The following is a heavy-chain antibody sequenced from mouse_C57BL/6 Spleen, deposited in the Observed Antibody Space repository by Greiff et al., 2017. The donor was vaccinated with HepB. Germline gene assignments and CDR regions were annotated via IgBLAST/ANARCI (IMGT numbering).Heavy chain of an antibody. CDR1: GFTFSDYG. CDR2: ISSGSSTI. D-gene: IGHD2-12*01. Sequence: EVMLVESGGGLVKPGGSLKLSCAASGFTFSDYGMHWVRQAPEKGLEWVAYISSGSSTIYYADTVKGRFTISRDNAKNTLFLQMTSLSSEDTAMYYCAITTNYAMDYWGQGTSVTVSS. J-gene: IGHJ4*01. V-gene: IGHV5-17*01. CDR3: AITTNYAMDY.